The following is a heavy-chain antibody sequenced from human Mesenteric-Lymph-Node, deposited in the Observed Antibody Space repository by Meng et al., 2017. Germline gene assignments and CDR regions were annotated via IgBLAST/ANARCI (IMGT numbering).Heavy chain of an antibody. CDR1: GGSMSSGDYF. CDR3: ARAEYYNWFDP. V-gene: IGHV4-30-4*01. J-gene: IGHJ5*02. Sequence: QVQGQESGPGLWKPSQTLSLTCTVSGGSMSSGDYFWNWIRQPPGKGLEWIGYIYYSGNTYYNPSLKSRVTISIDTSKNQFSLKLSSVTAADTAVYYCARAEYYNWFDPWGQGTLVTVSS. D-gene: IGHD1-14*01. CDR2: IYYSGNT.